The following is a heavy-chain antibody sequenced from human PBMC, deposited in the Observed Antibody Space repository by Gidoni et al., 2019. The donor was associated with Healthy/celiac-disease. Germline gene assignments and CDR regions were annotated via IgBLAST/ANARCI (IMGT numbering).Heavy chain of an antibody. V-gene: IGHV4-39*01. J-gene: IGHJ6*02. Sequence: QLQLQESGPGLVKPSATLSLTCTVSGGSISSSSYYWGWIRQPPGKGLEWIGSIYYSGSTYYNPALKSRVTISVDTSKNQFSLKLSSVTAADTAVYYCARLVVPGYYYGMDVWCQGTTVTVSS. D-gene: IGHD6-6*01. CDR1: GGSISSSSYY. CDR2: IYYSGST. CDR3: ARLVVPGYYYGMDV.